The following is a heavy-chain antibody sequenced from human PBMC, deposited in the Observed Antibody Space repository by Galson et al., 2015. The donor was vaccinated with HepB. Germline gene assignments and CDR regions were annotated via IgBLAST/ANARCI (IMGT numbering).Heavy chain of an antibody. V-gene: IGHV5-10-1*01. CDR2: IDPSDSYT. CDR1: GYSFTSHW. Sequence: QSGAEVKKPGESLRISCKGSGYSFTSHWISWVRQMPGKGLEWMGRIDPSDSYTNYSPSFQRHVTISADKSISTAYLQWSSLKASDTAMYYCARDNCSSTSCYRGWFDPWGQGTLVTVSS. CDR3: ARDNCSSTSCYRGWFDP. J-gene: IGHJ5*02. D-gene: IGHD2-2*01.